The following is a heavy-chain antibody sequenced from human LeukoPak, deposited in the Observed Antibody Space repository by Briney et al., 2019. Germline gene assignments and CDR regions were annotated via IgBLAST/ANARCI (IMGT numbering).Heavy chain of an antibody. CDR3: ATADRGAFDI. CDR1: GFTFSNYA. J-gene: IGHJ3*02. CDR2: ISASGNNT. Sequence: PGGSLRLSCAASGFTFSNYAMTWVRQAPGKGLEWVSGISASGNNTYYADSVKGRFTLSRDNAKNSLYLQMNSLRVDDTAVYYCATADRGAFDIWGQGTMVIVSS. V-gene: IGHV3-23*01.